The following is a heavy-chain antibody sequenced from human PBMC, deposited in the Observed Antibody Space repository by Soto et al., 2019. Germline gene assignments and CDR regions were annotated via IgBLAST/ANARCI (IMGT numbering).Heavy chain of an antibody. CDR3: GRGGRIVAAASVD. D-gene: IGHD6-25*01. CDR1: GLTFSNYW. CDR2: INSDGSST. V-gene: IGHV3-74*01. Sequence: EVQLVESGGGLVQPGGSLRLSCAVSGLTFSNYWMNWVRQAPGKGLVWVSRINSDGSSTDYADSVKGRFTISRDNARNPLYLEMHSLRAEDTALYYCGRGGRIVAAASVDWGQGTLGTVSS. J-gene: IGHJ4*02.